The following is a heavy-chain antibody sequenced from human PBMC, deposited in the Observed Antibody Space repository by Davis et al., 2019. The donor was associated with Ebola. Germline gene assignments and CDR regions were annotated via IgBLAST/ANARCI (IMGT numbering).Heavy chain of an antibody. D-gene: IGHD1-26*01. Sequence: GGSLTLSCAASGFTFSSYWMSWVRQAPGKGLEWVANIKQDGSEKYYVDSVKGRFTISRDNDKNSLSLQMNGLRAEDTAVYYCANWVLVGPTTWGQGTLVTVSS. CDR3: ANWVLVGPTT. CDR1: GFTFSSYW. V-gene: IGHV3-7*03. CDR2: IKQDGSEK. J-gene: IGHJ5*02.